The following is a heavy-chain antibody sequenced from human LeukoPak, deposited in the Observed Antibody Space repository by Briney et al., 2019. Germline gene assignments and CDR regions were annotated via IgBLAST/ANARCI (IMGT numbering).Heavy chain of an antibody. CDR2: IDPSDSYT. D-gene: IGHD2-15*01. CDR1: GYSFTSTW. J-gene: IGHJ4*02. V-gene: IGHV5-10-1*01. Sequence: GESLKISWQALGYSFTSTWISWSRQMPGKGLEWMGRIDPSDSYTNYSPSFQGHVTISADKSISTAYLQWSSLKASDTVMYYFAKMVAGLGDWGQGTLVTVSS. CDR3: AKMVAGLGD.